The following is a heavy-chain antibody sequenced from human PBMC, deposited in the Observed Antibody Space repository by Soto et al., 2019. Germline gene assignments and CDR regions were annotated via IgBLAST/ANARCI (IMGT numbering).Heavy chain of an antibody. CDR1: GFTFSSYS. Sequence: GGSLRLSCAASGFTFSSYSMNWVRQAPGKGLEWVSYISSSSSTIYYADSVKGRFTISRDNAKNSLYLQMNSLRAEDTAVYYCARRGITMVNNGYYYMDVWGKGTTVTVSS. V-gene: IGHV3-48*01. J-gene: IGHJ6*03. CDR2: ISSSSSTI. D-gene: IGHD3-10*01. CDR3: ARRGITMVNNGYYYMDV.